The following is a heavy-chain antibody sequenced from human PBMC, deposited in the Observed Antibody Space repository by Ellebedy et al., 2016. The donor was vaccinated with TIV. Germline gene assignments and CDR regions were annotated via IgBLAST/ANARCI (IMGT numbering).Heavy chain of an antibody. J-gene: IGHJ4*02. CDR1: GFSFSNYA. CDR3: ANNKYNYGSGTYYIARGQRYYLDY. D-gene: IGHD3-10*01. Sequence: PGGSLRLSCAASGFSFSNYAMSWVRQAPGKGLERVSVISGSGTSTYYADSVRGRFTISRDNSKNTLFLQMNSLRAEDTAVYSCANNKYNYGSGTYYIARGQRYYLDYWGQGTLVTVSS. V-gene: IGHV3-23*01. CDR2: ISGSGTST.